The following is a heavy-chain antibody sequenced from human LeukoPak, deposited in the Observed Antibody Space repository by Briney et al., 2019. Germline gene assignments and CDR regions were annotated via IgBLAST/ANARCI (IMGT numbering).Heavy chain of an antibody. CDR3: ARVLTYYDSSGYPFRAFDY. Sequence: SETLSLTCTVSGGSISSYYWSWIRQPPGKGLEWIGYIYYSGSTNYNPSLKSRVTISVDTPKDQFSLKLSSVTAADTAVYYCARVLTYYDSSGYPFRAFDYWGQGTLVTVSS. CDR2: IYYSGST. D-gene: IGHD3-22*01. J-gene: IGHJ4*02. CDR1: GGSISSYY. V-gene: IGHV4-59*01.